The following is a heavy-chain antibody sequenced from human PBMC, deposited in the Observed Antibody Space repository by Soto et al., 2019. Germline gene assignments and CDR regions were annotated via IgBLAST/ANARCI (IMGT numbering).Heavy chain of an antibody. CDR1: GFTFSSYA. Sequence: EVQLLESGGGLVQPGGSLRLSCAASGFTFSSYAMSWVRQAPGKGLEWVSGIGGSGGSTYYADSVKGRFTISRDNSKNTLYLQMNSLRAEDTAVYYCANAFVGTSEYHWNYSLGDHFDYWGQGTLVTVS. CDR3: ANAFVGTSEYHWNYSLGDHFDY. V-gene: IGHV3-23*01. CDR2: IGGSGGST. J-gene: IGHJ4*02. D-gene: IGHD1-7*01.